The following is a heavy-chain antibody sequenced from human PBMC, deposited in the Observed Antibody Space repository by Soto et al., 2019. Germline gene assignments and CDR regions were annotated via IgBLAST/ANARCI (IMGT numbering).Heavy chain of an antibody. J-gene: IGHJ5*02. CDR2: IYHSGST. D-gene: IGHD3-10*01. Sequence: SETLSLTCAVSGGSISSSNWWSWVRQPPGKGLEWIGEIYHSGSTNYNPSLKSRVTISVDKSKNQFSLKLSSVTAADTAVYYCARDLEYYYGSGTNWFDPWGQGTLVTVSS. CDR1: GGSISSSNW. V-gene: IGHV4-4*02. CDR3: ARDLEYYYGSGTNWFDP.